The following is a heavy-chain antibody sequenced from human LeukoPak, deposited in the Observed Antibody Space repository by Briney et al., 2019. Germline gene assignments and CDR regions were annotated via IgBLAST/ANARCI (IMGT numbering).Heavy chain of an antibody. Sequence: SVKVSCKASGGTFSSYAISWVRQAPGQGLEWMGRIIPIFGTANYAQKFQGRVTITTDEAKSTAYMELNSLRSEDTAVYYCARERYCSSTSCYAFDYWGQGTLVTVSS. J-gene: IGHJ4*02. CDR1: GGTFSSYA. CDR3: ARERYCSSTSCYAFDY. V-gene: IGHV1-69*05. CDR2: IIPIFGTA. D-gene: IGHD2-2*01.